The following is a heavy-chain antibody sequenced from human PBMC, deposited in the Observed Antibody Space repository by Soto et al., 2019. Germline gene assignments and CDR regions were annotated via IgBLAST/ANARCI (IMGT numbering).Heavy chain of an antibody. V-gene: IGHV3-23*01. J-gene: IGHJ4*02. CDR3: AKDSSGWPYFDY. CDR1: GFTFSSYD. Sequence: GSLRLSCAASGFTFSSYDMSWVRQAPGKGLEWVSAISGTGGSTYYADSVKGRFTISRDSSKNTLYLQMNSLRAEDTALYYCAKDSSGWPYFDYWGQGTLVTVSS. CDR2: ISGTGGST. D-gene: IGHD6-19*01.